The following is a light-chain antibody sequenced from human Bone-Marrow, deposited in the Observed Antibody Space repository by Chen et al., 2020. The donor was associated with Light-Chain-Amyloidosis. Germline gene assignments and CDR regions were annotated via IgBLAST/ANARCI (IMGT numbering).Light chain of an antibody. J-gene: IGKJ3*01. CDR3: QQYNDWPL. CDR2: GAS. V-gene: IGKV3-15*01. CDR1: PSVSNN. Sequence: EIVMTQSPATLSVSPGERATLSCRASPSVSNNLAWYQQKPGQAPRLLIYGASTRATGIPARFSGSGSGTEFTLSISSLQSEDFAVYYCQQYNDWPLFGPGTKVDI.